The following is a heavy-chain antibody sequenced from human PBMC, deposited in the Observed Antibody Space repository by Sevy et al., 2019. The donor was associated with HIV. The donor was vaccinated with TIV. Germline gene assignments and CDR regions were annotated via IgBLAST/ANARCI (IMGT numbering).Heavy chain of an antibody. CDR1: GGSISSYY. J-gene: IGHJ4*02. V-gene: IGHV4-4*07. Sequence: SETLSLTCTVSGGSISSYYWSWIRQPAGKGLEWIGRIYTSGSTNYNPSLKRRVTMSVDTSNNQFFLMLSSVTAADTAVYYCARDPYDSSGYYYDYWGQGTLVTVSS. D-gene: IGHD3-22*01. CDR3: ARDPYDSSGYYYDY. CDR2: IYTSGST.